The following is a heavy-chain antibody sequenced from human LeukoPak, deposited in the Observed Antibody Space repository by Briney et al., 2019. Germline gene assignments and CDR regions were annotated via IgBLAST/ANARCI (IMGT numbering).Heavy chain of an antibody. J-gene: IGHJ5*02. V-gene: IGHV4-59*08. D-gene: IGHD5-12*01. CDR3: ARHLRYSAYNYYLDP. CDR1: GDAINSDY. Sequence: PSETLSLTCNVSGDAINSDYWNWIRHSPGKGLEWIGSIYHTGSTNYNPSLKSRVTMSIDTSKKQFSLKLNSVTAADTAVYYCARHLRYSAYNYYLDPWGQGALVTVSS. CDR2: IYHTGST.